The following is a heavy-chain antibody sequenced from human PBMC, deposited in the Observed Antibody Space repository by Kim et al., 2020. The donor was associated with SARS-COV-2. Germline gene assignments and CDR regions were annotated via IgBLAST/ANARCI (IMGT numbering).Heavy chain of an antibody. D-gene: IGHD3-10*01. CDR3: ARDGGEADV. Sequence: GSTYYNPSRKSRVTISVDTSKNQFSLKLSSVTAADTAVYYCARDGGEADVWGQGTTVTVSS. CDR2: GST. J-gene: IGHJ6*02. V-gene: IGHV4-31*02.